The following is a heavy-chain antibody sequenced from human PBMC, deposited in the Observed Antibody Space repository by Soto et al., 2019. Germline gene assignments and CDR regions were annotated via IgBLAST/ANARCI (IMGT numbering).Heavy chain of an antibody. Sequence: GASPIPSSSPSVITFGAFTRLSVRHATGKGLEWVSAISGSGGSTYYADSVKGRFTISRDNYKNTLYLQMNSLRAEDTDVYYCAKDALPRVPSSFDYWGQGPLLTVSS. D-gene: IGHD2-2*01. CDR3: AKDALPRVPSSFDY. V-gene: IGHV3-23*01. CDR2: ISGSGGST. CDR1: VITFGAFT. J-gene: IGHJ4*02.